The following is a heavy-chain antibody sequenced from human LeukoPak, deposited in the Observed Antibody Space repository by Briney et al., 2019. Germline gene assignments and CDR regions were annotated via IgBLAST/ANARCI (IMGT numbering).Heavy chain of an antibody. Sequence: GGSLRLSCSASGFTFSSYAMHWVRQAPGKGLEYVSAISSNGGSTYYADSVKGRFAISRDNSKNTLYLQMSSLRAEDTAVYYCVSAGASNGWTHFDYWGQGTLVTVSS. CDR3: VSAGASNGWTHFDY. CDR2: ISSNGGST. D-gene: IGHD6-19*01. CDR1: GFTFSSYA. J-gene: IGHJ4*02. V-gene: IGHV3-64D*06.